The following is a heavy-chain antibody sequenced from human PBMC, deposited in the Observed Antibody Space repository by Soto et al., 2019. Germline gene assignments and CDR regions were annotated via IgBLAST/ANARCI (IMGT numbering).Heavy chain of an antibody. J-gene: IGHJ4*02. D-gene: IGHD4-17*01. CDR3: ARAKDDYGVERFDY. Sequence: QVQLVESGGVVVQPGRSLRLSCAASGFTFSSYAMHWVRQAPGKGLEWVAVISYDGSNKYYADSVKGRFTIPRDNYKNTLYLQMNSLIAEDTAVYYCARAKDDYGVERFDYWGQGTLVTVSS. CDR2: ISYDGSNK. CDR1: GFTFSSYA. V-gene: IGHV3-30-3*01.